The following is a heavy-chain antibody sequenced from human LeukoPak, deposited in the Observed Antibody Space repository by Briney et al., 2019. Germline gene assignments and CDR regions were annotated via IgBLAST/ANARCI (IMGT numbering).Heavy chain of an antibody. CDR3: ARDKLHRPPSYGLDV. D-gene: IGHD2-21*01. Sequence: ASVKVSCKASGYTFTGYYIHWVRQAPGRGLEWMGWIHPNSGGTIYVQKFQGRVTMSRDTSISTVYMMLSRLISDDTAVYYCARDKLHRPPSYGLDVWGQGTTVTVSS. CDR1: GYTFTGYY. V-gene: IGHV1-2*02. CDR2: IHPNSGGT. J-gene: IGHJ6*02.